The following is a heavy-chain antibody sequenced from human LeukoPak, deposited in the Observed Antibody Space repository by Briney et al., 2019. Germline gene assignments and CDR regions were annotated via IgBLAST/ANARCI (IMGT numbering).Heavy chain of an antibody. Sequence: SETLSLTCTVSGGSISSSSYYWGWIRQPPGKGLEWIGSIYYSGSTNYNPSLKSRVTISVDTSKNQFSLKLSSVTAADTAVYYCARGYLSYFDYWGQGTLVTVSS. CDR3: ARGYLSYFDY. V-gene: IGHV4-39*07. CDR1: GGSISSSSYY. CDR2: IYYSGST. D-gene: IGHD1-1*01. J-gene: IGHJ4*02.